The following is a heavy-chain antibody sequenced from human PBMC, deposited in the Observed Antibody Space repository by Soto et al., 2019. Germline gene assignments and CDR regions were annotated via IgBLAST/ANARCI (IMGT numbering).Heavy chain of an antibody. CDR3: VRGLQGLFCMVV. CDR1: GFTVSTTY. J-gene: IGHJ6*02. V-gene: IGHV3-53*01. Sequence: GGSLRLSCAASGFTVSTTYMSWVRQAPGKGLEWISDFYIGDHKNYADSVKGRFTIARDNSRNTLLLHMNTLTDEDTAVYYCVRGLQGLFCMVVWGQGTMVTVSS. CDR2: FYIGDHK.